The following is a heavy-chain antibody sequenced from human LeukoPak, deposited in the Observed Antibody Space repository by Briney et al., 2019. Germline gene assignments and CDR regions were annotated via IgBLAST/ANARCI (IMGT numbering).Heavy chain of an antibody. Sequence: GGTLRLSCAASGFTFSSYGMSWVRQAPGKGLEWVSAISGSGGSTYYADSVKGRFTISRDNSKNTLYLQMNSLRAEDTAVYYCARDGLRFLEWLSLNAFDIWGQGTMVTVSS. CDR3: ARDGLRFLEWLSLNAFDI. CDR2: ISGSGGST. J-gene: IGHJ3*02. V-gene: IGHV3-23*01. D-gene: IGHD3-3*01. CDR1: GFTFSSYG.